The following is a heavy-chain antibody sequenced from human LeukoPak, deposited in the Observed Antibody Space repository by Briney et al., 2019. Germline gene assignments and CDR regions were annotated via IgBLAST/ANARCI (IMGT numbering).Heavy chain of an antibody. D-gene: IGHD6-13*01. Sequence: GGSLRLSCAASGFTFSSYAMSWVRQAPGKGLEWVSLINNSGGSTYYADSAKGRFTISRDNSKNTLYLQMNSLRAENTALYYCATTYTSSWYNYWGQGTPVTVSS. V-gene: IGHV3-23*01. CDR1: GFTFSSYA. CDR3: ATTYTSSWYNY. CDR2: INNSGGST. J-gene: IGHJ4*02.